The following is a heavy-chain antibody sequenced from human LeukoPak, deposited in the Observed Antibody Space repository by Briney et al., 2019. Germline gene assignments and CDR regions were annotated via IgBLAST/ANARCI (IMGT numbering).Heavy chain of an antibody. D-gene: IGHD3-3*01. CDR3: AKDIGGGVGLVAGFDP. CDR1: GFIFDDYA. V-gene: IGHV3-43*01. Sequence: PGGSLRLSCAVSGFIFDDYAMHWVRQAPGKGLEWVSLISWDGGSTYYADSVKGRFTISRDNSKNSLYLQMNSLRTEDTALYYCAKDIGGGVGLVAGFDPWGQGTLVTVSS. CDR2: ISWDGGST. J-gene: IGHJ5*02.